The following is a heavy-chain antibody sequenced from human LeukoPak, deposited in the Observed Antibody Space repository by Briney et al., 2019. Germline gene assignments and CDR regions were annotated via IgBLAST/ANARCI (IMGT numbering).Heavy chain of an antibody. Sequence: SETLSLTCTVSGYSISSGYYWGWIRQPPGKGLEWVGSIYHSGNTYYNPSLKSRVTISVDTSKNQFSLKLSSVTAADTAVYYCARRIRADAFDIWGQGTMVTVSS. CDR1: GYSISSGYY. J-gene: IGHJ3*02. CDR3: ARRIRADAFDI. D-gene: IGHD1-14*01. CDR2: IYHSGNT. V-gene: IGHV4-38-2*02.